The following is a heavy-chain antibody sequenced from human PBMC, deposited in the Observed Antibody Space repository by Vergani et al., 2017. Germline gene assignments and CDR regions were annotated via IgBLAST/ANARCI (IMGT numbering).Heavy chain of an antibody. CDR2: ISYDGSNK. V-gene: IGHV3-30-3*01. Sequence: VQLLESGGDLVQPGGSLRLSCAASGFTFSSYAMHWVRQAPGKGLEWVAVISYDGSNKYYADSVKGRFTISRDNSKNTLYLQMNNLRAEDTAVYYCARQSRDVFCTNGVCPLGYWGQGALVTVSS. CDR1: GFTFSSYA. D-gene: IGHD2-8*01. J-gene: IGHJ4*02. CDR3: ARQSRDVFCTNGVCPLGY.